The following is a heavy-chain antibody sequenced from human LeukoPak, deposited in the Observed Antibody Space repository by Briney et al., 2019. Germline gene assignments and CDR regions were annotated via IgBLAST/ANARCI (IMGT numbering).Heavy chain of an antibody. V-gene: IGHV3-23*01. CDR1: GFTFSSYA. D-gene: IGHD6-19*01. CDR3: AKDATGLVGPFDY. J-gene: IGHJ4*02. CDR2: ISGSGGST. Sequence: PGGSLRLSCAASGFTFSSYAMSWVRQAPGKGLEWVSAISGSGGSTYYADSVKGRFTISRDNAKNSLYLQMNSLRAEDTALYYCAKDATGLVGPFDYWGQGTLVTVSS.